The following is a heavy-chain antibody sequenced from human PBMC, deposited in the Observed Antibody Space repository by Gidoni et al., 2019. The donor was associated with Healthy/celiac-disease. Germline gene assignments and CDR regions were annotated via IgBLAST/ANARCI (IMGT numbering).Heavy chain of an antibody. J-gene: IGHJ4*02. CDR3: TTLLLLWFGESLNY. CDR1: GFTFSNAW. CDR2: IKSKTDVGTT. Sequence: EVQLVESGGGLVKPGGSMRLSCAACGFTFSNAWMSWVRQAPGKGLEWVGRIKSKTDVGTTDYAAPVKGRFTISRDDSKNTLYLQMNSLKTEDTAVYYCTTLLLLWFGESLNYWGQGTLVTVSS. D-gene: IGHD3-10*01. V-gene: IGHV3-15*01.